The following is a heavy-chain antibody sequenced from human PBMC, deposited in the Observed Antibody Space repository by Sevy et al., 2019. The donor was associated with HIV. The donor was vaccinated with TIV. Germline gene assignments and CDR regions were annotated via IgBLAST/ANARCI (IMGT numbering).Heavy chain of an antibody. V-gene: IGHV1-18*01. Sequence: ASVKVSCKASGYTFTNYGISWVRQAPGQGLEWMGWISAYNGNTNYPHKLQGRVTMTTDTSTSTAYMELRSLRSDDTAAFYCARDNSHSYSRSRTLDYWGQGTLVTVSS. D-gene: IGHD4-4*01. CDR3: ARDNSHSYSRSRTLDY. CDR2: ISAYNGNT. CDR1: GYTFTNYG. J-gene: IGHJ4*02.